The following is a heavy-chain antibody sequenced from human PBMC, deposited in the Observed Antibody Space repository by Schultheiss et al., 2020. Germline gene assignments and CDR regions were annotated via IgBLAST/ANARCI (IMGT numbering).Heavy chain of an antibody. Sequence: SETLSLTCTVSGGSIINGAYYWSWIRQHPGRGLEWIGFIYYSGRTSYNPSLTSRVAISVDTSKNQFSLKLSSVTAADTAVYYCARVYTTVTTEFGYYYYYGMDVWGQGTTVTVSS. CDR3: ARVYTTVTTEFGYYYYYGMDV. V-gene: IGHV4-31*03. D-gene: IGHD4-11*01. CDR1: GGSIINGAYY. CDR2: IYYSGRT. J-gene: IGHJ6*02.